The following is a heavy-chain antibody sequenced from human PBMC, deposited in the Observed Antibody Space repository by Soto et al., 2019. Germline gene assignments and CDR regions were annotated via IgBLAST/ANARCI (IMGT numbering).Heavy chain of an antibody. Sequence: QVQLVQSGAEVKRPGASVKLSCKASGGTFTYYGISWVRQAPGQGLEWMGGIIPIIGPATYGQKFQGRLTITADQSTSTAYRELGSLGSEHTALYYCARDLGTTIAGPPRRETYAGLDPWGQGTLVTVSS. V-gene: IGHV1-69*01. CDR2: IIPIIGPA. J-gene: IGHJ5*02. CDR1: GGTFTYYG. CDR3: ARDLGTTIAGPPRRETYAGLDP. D-gene: IGHD3-22*01.